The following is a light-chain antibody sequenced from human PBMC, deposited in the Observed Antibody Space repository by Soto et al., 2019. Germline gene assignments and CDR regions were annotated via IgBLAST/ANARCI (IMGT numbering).Light chain of an antibody. V-gene: IGKV3-20*01. CDR2: GAS. J-gene: IGKJ1*01. Sequence: EIVLTQSPGTLSLSPGERGTLSCRASQSVSSSHLAWYQQKPGQAPRLLIYGASSRATGMPDRFSGSGSGTHFSPTISRLEPEDFAVYYCQQYGSSPWTFGQGTKVEVK. CDR3: QQYGSSPWT. CDR1: QSVSSSH.